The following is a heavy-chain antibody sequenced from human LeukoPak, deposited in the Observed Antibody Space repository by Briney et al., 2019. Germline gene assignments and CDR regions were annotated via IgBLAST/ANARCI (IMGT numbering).Heavy chain of an antibody. CDR1: GFTFSNYA. D-gene: IGHD1-26*01. J-gene: IGHJ6*02. V-gene: IGHV3-23*01. CDR3: AKCWGVGAHYGIDV. Sequence: GGSLRLSCAASGFTFSNYAMGWVRQAPGKGLEWVSVIGSDGDTHYKDSVKGRFTISRDTPKNTVYLQMNSLRAEDTAEYHCAKCWGVGAHYGIDVWGQGTTVTVSS. CDR2: IGSDGDT.